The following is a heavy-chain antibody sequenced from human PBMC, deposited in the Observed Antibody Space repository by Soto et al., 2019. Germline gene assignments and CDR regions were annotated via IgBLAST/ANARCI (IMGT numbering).Heavy chain of an antibody. CDR1: GYTFTNFA. CDR3: ARDHHCHGGNCYLSFDP. Sequence: VKVSCEASGYTFTNFAMNWVRQAPGQGLEWMGWINTNTGNPTYAQDFTGRFVFSLDTSVSTAYLQIYSLKSEDTAVYYCARDHHCHGGNCYLSFDPWGQGTLVTSPQ. D-gene: IGHD2-15*01. J-gene: IGHJ5*02. V-gene: IGHV7-4-1*01. CDR2: INTNTGNP.